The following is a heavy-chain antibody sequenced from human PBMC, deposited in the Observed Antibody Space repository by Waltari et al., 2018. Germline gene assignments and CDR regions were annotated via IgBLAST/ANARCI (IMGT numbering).Heavy chain of an antibody. V-gene: IGHV3-49*04. CDR2: IRSKAYGGTT. J-gene: IGHJ4*02. Sequence: EVQLVESGGGLVQPGRSLRPSCTASGFTFGDYAMCWVRQAPGKGLEWVGFIRSKAYGGTTEYAASVKGRFTISRDDSKSIAYLQMNSLKTEDTAVYYCTGGLRLIGYWGQGTLVTVSS. CDR1: GFTFGDYA. D-gene: IGHD3-3*01. CDR3: TGGLRLIGY.